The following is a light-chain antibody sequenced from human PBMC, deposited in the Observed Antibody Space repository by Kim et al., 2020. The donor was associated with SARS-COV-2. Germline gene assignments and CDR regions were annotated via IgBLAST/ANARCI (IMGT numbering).Light chain of an antibody. J-gene: IGLJ3*02. CDR3: QTWGTGIRV. V-gene: IGLV4-69*01. Sequence: QLVLTQSTSASASLGASVKLTCTLSSEHSTYAIAWHQQQPEKGPRYLMNLNSDGSHTRGDGIPDRFSGSSSGAERYLTISSLQSEDEADYYCQTWGTGIRVFGGGTQLTVL. CDR1: SEHSTYA. CDR2: LNSDGSH.